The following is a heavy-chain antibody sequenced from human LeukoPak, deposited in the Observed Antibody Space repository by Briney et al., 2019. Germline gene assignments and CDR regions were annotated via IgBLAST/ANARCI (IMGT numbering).Heavy chain of an antibody. D-gene: IGHD3-10*01. CDR1: RFTFSNAW. J-gene: IGHJ4*02. CDR2: IKSKTDGGTT. V-gene: IGHV3-15*01. CDR3: TTDRDYYGSGSKDNDY. Sequence: GGSLRLSCAASRFTFSNAWMSWVRQAPGKGLEWVGRIKSKTDGGTTDYAAPVKGRFTISRDDSKNTLYLQMNSLKTEDTAVYYCTTDRDYYGSGSKDNDYWGQGTLVTVSS.